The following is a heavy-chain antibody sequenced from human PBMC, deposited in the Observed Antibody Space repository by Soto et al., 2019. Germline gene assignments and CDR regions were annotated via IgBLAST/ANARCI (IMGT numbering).Heavy chain of an antibody. Sequence: ASVKVSCKASGYTFTGYYMHWVRQAPGQGLEWMGWISPYDDSTNYAQNLQGRVTMTTDTSTRTAYMELRRLRSDDTAVYYCARGGYYDSSGSRNYHYYGMDAWGQGTTVTVS. D-gene: IGHD3-22*01. CDR1: GYTFTGYY. V-gene: IGHV1-18*04. CDR2: ISPYDDST. J-gene: IGHJ6*02. CDR3: ARGGYYDSSGSRNYHYYGMDA.